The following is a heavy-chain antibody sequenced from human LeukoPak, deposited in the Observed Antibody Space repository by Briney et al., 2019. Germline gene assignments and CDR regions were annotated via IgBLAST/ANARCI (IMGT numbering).Heavy chain of an antibody. Sequence: GSLRLSCAASGFTVNSKYMSWVRQAPGKGLEWVSVIYTGGSTYYADSVKGRFTISRDNSKNTLYLQMNSLRAEDTAVYYCARDRGSGYYLHGAFDIWGQGTMVTVSS. D-gene: IGHD3-22*01. CDR1: GFTVNSKY. CDR2: IYTGGST. CDR3: ARDRGSGYYLHGAFDI. V-gene: IGHV3-53*01. J-gene: IGHJ3*02.